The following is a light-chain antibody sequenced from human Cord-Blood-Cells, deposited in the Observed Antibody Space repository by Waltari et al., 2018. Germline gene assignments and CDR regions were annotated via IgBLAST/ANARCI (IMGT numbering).Light chain of an antibody. CDR1: KLGDKY. V-gene: IGLV3-1*01. CDR3: QAWDSSTAV. J-gene: IGLJ2*01. CDR2: QDS. Sequence: SYELTQPPSVSVSPGQTASIPCSGDKLGDKYACWYQQKPAQSPVLVIYQDSKRPSGIPERFSGSNSGNTATLTISGTQAMDEADYYCQAWDSSTAVFGGGTKLTVL.